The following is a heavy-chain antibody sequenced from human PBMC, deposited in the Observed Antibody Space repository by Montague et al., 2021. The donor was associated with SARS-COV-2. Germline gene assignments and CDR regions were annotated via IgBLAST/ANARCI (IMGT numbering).Heavy chain of an antibody. CDR2: INYSGST. CDR3: ARKVEDVVVIVMVPLYYYCVDV. J-gene: IGHJ6*03. CDR1: GGSISSSCYY. D-gene: IGHD2-21*01. V-gene: IGHV4-39*01. Sequence: SETLSLTCTVSGGSISSSCYYWGWIRQPPGKGLEWIGSINYSGSTYYYPSLKSRVTISADTSKNQFSLKLSSVTAADTAVYYCARKVEDVVVIVMVPLYYYCVDVWGKGTTVTVSS.